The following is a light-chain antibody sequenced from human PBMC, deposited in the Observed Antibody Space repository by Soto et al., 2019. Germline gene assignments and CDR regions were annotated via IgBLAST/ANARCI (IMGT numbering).Light chain of an antibody. V-gene: IGLV2-14*01. CDR1: SSDIGGHHF. CDR3: CSYAGRYTYV. CDR2: EGT. Sequence: QSVLTQPASVSGSPGQSITISCTGTSSDIGGHHFVSWYQQQSGKAPKLVIYEGTDRPSGVSDRFSGSKSGNTASLTISGLQTEDEADYYCCSYAGRYTYVFGTGTKVTV. J-gene: IGLJ1*01.